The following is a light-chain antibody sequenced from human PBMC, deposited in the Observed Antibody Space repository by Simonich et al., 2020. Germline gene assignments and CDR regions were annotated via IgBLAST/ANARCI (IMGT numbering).Light chain of an antibody. CDR1: SSNIGSNT. CDR2: SNN. J-gene: IGLJ3*02. Sequence: QSVLTQPPSASGTPGQRVTISCSGSSSNIGSNTVNWYQQLPGTAPNLLIYSNNQRPSGVPDRFSGSKSGTSASLAISGLQSEDEADHYCAAWDDSLNGWVFGGGTKLTVL. CDR3: AAWDDSLNGWV. V-gene: IGLV1-44*01.